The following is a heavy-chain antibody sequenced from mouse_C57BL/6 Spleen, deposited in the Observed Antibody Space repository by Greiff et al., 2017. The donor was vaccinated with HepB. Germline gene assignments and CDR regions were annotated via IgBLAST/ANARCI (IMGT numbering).Heavy chain of an antibody. CDR1: GFNIKDYY. V-gene: IGHV14-1*01. Sequence: EVKVVESGAELVRPGASVKLSCTASGFNIKDYYMHWVKQRPEQGLEWIGRIDPEDGDTEYAPKFQGKATMTADTSSNTAYLQLSSLTSEDTAVYYCTRGPYYGYDRGFAYWGQGTLVTVSA. CDR3: TRGPYYGYDRGFAY. J-gene: IGHJ3*01. CDR2: IDPEDGDT. D-gene: IGHD2-9*01.